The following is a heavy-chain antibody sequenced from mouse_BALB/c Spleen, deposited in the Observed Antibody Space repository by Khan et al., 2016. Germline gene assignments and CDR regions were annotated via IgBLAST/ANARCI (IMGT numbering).Heavy chain of an antibody. J-gene: IGHJ2*01. CDR3: ARGVRQRYYFDY. CDR1: GFNIKDTY. D-gene: IGHD2-14*01. Sequence: VQLQQSGAELVKPGASVKLSCTASGFNIKDTYMHWVKQRPEQGLEWIGRIDPANGNTKYDPKFQGKATITADTSSNTAYLQLSSLTSEDTAVYYSARGVRQRYYFDYWGQGTTLTVSS. CDR2: IDPANGNT. V-gene: IGHV14-3*02.